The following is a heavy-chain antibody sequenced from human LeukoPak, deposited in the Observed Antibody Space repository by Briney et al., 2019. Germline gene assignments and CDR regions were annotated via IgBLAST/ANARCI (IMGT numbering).Heavy chain of an antibody. CDR3: ARGEMAYSY. Sequence: ETLSLTCAVYGGSFSGYYWSWIRQPPGKGLEWIGEINHSGSTNYNPSLKSRVTISVDTSKNQFSLKLSSVTAADTAVYYCARGEMAYSYWGQGTLVTVSS. CDR1: GGSFSGYY. D-gene: IGHD5-24*01. V-gene: IGHV4-34*01. CDR2: INHSGST. J-gene: IGHJ4*02.